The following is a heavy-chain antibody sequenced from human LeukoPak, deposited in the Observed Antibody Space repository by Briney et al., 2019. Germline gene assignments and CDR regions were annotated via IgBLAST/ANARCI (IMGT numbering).Heavy chain of an antibody. V-gene: IGHV3-21*01. D-gene: IGHD3-3*01. J-gene: IGHJ3*02. Sequence: SGGSLRLSCAASGFTFSRYSMNWVRQAPGKGLEWVSSISISSNYIYYPDSLKGRFTISRDNAKNSLYLQINSLRAEDTAVYYCARGSRLGVVGRDAFDIWGQGTMVTVSS. CDR2: ISISSNYI. CDR1: GFTFSRYS. CDR3: ARGSRLGVVGRDAFDI.